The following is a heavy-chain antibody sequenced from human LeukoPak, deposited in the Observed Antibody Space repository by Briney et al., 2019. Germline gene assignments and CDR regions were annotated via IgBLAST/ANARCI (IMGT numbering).Heavy chain of an antibody. J-gene: IGHJ4*02. CDR1: RFXVNNYW. CDR2: INEDGRVT. D-gene: IGHD4-23*01. CDR3: VKDFGGNSDY. Sequence: GGSLRLSCAASRFXVNNYWMHWVRQAPGKGLVWVSRINEDGRVTSYAGSVRSRFTISRDSVENTLHLQMNSLRAEDTAVYYCVKDFGGNSDYWGQGTLVTVSS. V-gene: IGHV3-74*01.